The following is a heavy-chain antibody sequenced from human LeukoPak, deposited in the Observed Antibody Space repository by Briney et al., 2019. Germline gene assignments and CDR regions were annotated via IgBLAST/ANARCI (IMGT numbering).Heavy chain of an antibody. V-gene: IGHV4-30-2*01. CDR1: GGSISRGGYS. Sequence: SETLSLTCAVSGGSISRGGYSWSWIRQPPGKGLEWIGYIYHSGSTYYNPSLKSRVTISVDTSKNQFSLKLSSVTAADTAVYYCARGPYRGMGDYWGQGTLVTVSS. J-gene: IGHJ4*02. CDR3: ARGPYRGMGDY. CDR2: IYHSGST. D-gene: IGHD3-10*01.